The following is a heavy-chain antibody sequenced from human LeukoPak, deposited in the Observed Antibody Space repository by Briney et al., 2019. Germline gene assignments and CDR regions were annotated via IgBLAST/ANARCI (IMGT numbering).Heavy chain of an antibody. V-gene: IGHV4-61*05. CDR3: ARLPYCGGDCYSSSSDY. D-gene: IGHD2-21*02. J-gene: IGHJ4*02. CDR1: GGSISSSYYY. Sequence: SETLSLTCIVSGGSISSSYYYWGWIRQAPGKGLEWIGYIYYSGSTNYNPSLKSRVTISVDTSKNQFSLKLSSVTAADTAVYYCARLPYCGGDCYSSSSDYWGQGTLVTVSS. CDR2: IYYSGST.